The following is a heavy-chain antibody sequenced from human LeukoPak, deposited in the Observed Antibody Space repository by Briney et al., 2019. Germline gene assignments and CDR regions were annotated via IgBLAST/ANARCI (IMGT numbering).Heavy chain of an antibody. CDR1: GGSISSGGYY. D-gene: IGHD1-26*01. CDR3: ARAPGRYEPLGYVDY. J-gene: IGHJ4*02. V-gene: IGHV4-31*03. Sequence: SQTLSLTCTVSGGSISSGGYYRSWIRQHPGKGLEWIGDIYYSGGTYYNPSLKSRVTISVDTSKNQFSLKLSSVTAADTAVYYCARAPGRYEPLGYVDYWGQGTLVTVSS. CDR2: IYYSGGT.